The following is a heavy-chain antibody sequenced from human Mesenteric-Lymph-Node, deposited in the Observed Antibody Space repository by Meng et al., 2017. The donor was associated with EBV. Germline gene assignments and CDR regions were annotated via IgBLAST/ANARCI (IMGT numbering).Heavy chain of an antibody. CDR1: GASSSSDNW. V-gene: IGHV4-4*02. J-gene: IGHJ4*02. Sequence: RQECGPGLVKPSGGLSLTWAASGASSSSDNWWIWVRQPPGKGLEWIGEIYHSGNTNYNPSLKSRLVISVDKSKNQFSLKLSSVTAADTAVYYCVRHGDYYASGSYYYFHYWGQGTLVTVSS. D-gene: IGHD3-10*01. CDR3: VRHGDYYASGSYYYFHY. CDR2: IYHSGNT.